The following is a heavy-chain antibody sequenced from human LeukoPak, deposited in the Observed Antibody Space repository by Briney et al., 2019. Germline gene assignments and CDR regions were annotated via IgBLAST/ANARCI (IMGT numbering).Heavy chain of an antibody. CDR3: ARLIWPGNYFDY. J-gene: IGHJ4*02. CDR2: IYFSGST. CDR1: GASISSSSYY. Sequence: NPSETLSLTCTVSGASISSSSYYWGWIGPPPGKGLEWIGSIYFSGSTHYNPSLKSRVTISVDTSKNQFSLKLSSVTAADTAVYYCARLIWPGNYFDYWGQGTLVTVSS. V-gene: IGHV4-39*01. D-gene: IGHD1-14*01.